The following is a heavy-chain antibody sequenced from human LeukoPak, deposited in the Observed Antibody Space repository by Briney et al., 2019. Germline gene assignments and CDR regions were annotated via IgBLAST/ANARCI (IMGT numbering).Heavy chain of an antibody. Sequence: ETPSLTCTVSGGSISSYYWSWIWQPPGKGLEWIGYIYYSGSTNYNPSLKSRVTISVDTSKNQFSLKLSSVTAADTAVYYCAREGRDGYLSWGQRPVDRVSS. V-gene: IGHV4-59*01. CDR3: AREGRDGYLS. CDR1: GGSISSYY. J-gene: IGHJ5*02. D-gene: IGHD5-24*01. CDR2: IYYSGST.